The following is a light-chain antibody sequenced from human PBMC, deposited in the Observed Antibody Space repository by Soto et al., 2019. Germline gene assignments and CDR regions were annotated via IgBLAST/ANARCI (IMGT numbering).Light chain of an antibody. J-gene: IGKJ1*01. CDR3: QQYGSSPWT. Sequence: EIVLTQSPGTLSLSPGERATLSCRASQSVSSSYLAWYQQKPGQAPRLLIYGASGSATGIPDRFSGSGSGTDFTITISRLEPQDFAAYYCQQYGSSPWTFGQGTKVEIK. CDR2: GAS. V-gene: IGKV3-20*01. CDR1: QSVSSSY.